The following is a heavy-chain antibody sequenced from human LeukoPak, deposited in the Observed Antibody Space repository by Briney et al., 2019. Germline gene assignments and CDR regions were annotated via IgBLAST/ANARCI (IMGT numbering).Heavy chain of an antibody. CDR1: GITFSRSA. Sequence: GGSLRLSCAASGITFSRSAMHWVRQAPGKGLEWVAIISYDGTNKYYLDSVKGRFAISRDNSKNTLYLQMDSLRAEDTAVYYCTRGTVPGLATTYGTYFDSWGQGTLDTVSS. V-gene: IGHV3-30*09. CDR2: ISYDGTNK. J-gene: IGHJ4*02. D-gene: IGHD5-12*01. CDR3: TRGTVPGLATTYGTYFDS.